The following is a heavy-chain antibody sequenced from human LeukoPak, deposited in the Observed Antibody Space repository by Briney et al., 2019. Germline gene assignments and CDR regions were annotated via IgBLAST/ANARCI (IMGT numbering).Heavy chain of an antibody. V-gene: IGHV4-4*07. Sequence: SETLSLTCTVSGGSISSYYWSWIRQPAGQGLEWIGRIYTSGSTNYNPSLKSRVTMSVDTSMNQFSLKLSSVTAADTAVYYCARDRDYYGSGSGNWFDPWGQGTLVTVSS. D-gene: IGHD3-10*01. CDR3: ARDRDYYGSGSGNWFDP. CDR1: GGSISSYY. CDR2: IYTSGST. J-gene: IGHJ5*02.